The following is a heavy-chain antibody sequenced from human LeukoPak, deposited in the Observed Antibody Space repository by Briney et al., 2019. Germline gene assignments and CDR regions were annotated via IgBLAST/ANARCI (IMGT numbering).Heavy chain of an antibody. CDR1: GFTFTTYG. Sequence: GGSLRLSCVTSGFTFTTYGIHWVRQAPGKGLEWVAFIRSDGGKKYYADSVKGRFTISRDNSKNTLYLQMNSLRSEDTAVYYCARKRAYCSSTRRSSPSDFDCWGQGTLVTVSA. J-gene: IGHJ4*02. CDR2: IRSDGGKK. V-gene: IGHV3-30*02. CDR3: ARKRAYCSSTRRSSPSDFDC. D-gene: IGHD2-2*01.